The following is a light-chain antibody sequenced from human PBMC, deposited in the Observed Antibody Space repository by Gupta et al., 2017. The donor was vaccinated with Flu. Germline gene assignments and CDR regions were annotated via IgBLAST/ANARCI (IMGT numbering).Light chain of an antibody. Sequence: QSVLTQPPSVSAAPGQKVTISCSGSSSNIGPNLVSWYQQVPGTAPKLLIYDNGKRSSGIPDRFSGSKSGTSATLGITGLQTGDEADYYCGTWDNSLGYSRVFGGGTNVIVL. CDR3: GTWDNSLGYSRV. CDR2: DNG. CDR1: SSNIGPNL. J-gene: IGLJ3*02. V-gene: IGLV1-51*01.